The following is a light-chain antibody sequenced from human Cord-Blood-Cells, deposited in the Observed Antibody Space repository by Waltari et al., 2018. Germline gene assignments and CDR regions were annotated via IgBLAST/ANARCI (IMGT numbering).Light chain of an antibody. Sequence: DIVMTQSPDSLAVSLGERATINSKSSQCVLYSYNNTNYLAWYQQKPGQPPKLLIYWASTRESGVPERFSCSGSGTDFTLTISSLQAEYVAVYYCQQYYSSPYTFGQGTKLEIK. CDR3: QQYYSSPYT. CDR1: QCVLYSYNNTNY. J-gene: IGKJ2*01. V-gene: IGKV4-1*01. CDR2: WAS.